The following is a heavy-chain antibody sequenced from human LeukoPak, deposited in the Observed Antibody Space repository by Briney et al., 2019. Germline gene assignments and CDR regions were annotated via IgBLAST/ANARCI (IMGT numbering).Heavy chain of an antibody. CDR3: ARDREWLRPFDAFDI. Sequence: ASVKVSCKASGYTFTSYGISWVRQAPGQGLEWMGWISAYNGNTNYAQKLQGRVTMTTDTSTSTAYMELRSLRSDDTAVYYCARDREWLRPFDAFDIWGQGTMVTVSS. J-gene: IGHJ3*02. D-gene: IGHD5-12*01. CDR2: ISAYNGNT. V-gene: IGHV1-18*01. CDR1: GYTFTSYG.